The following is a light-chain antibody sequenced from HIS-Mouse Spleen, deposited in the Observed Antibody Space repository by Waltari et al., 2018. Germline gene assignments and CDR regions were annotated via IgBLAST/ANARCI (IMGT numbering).Light chain of an antibody. CDR3: AAWDDSLSGPWV. J-gene: IGLJ3*02. CDR2: RNN. CDR1: SSNIGSNY. Sequence: PPSASGTPGQRVPISCSGSSSNIGSNYVYWYQQLPGTAPKLLIYRNNQRPSGVPDRFSGSKSGTSASLAISGLRSEDEADYYCAAWDDSLSGPWVFGGGTKLTVL. V-gene: IGLV1-47*01.